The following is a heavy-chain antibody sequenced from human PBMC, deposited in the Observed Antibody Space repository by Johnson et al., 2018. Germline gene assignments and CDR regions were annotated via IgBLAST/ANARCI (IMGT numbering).Heavy chain of an antibody. CDR3: ARDGQYAASS. Sequence: VQLQESGGGLVQPGNSLRISCAASGFSFGSSWMHWVRQAPGKGLVWVSQINSDGSETTYADSVKGRFTISRDNAKNTVYLQMNSLRAEDTAVSYCARDGQYAASSWGQGTLVTVSS. CDR1: GFSFGSSW. CDR2: INSDGSET. D-gene: IGHD2-2*01. V-gene: IGHV3-74*01. J-gene: IGHJ5*02.